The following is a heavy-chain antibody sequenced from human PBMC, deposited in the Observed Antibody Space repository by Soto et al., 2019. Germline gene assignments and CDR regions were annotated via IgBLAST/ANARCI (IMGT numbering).Heavy chain of an antibody. CDR3: AKDMKWGGVTTIHYFDS. V-gene: IGHV3-9*02. D-gene: IGHD5-12*01. J-gene: IGHJ4*02. CDR2: ISSNSETT. Sequence: EMQLVESGGGLVQPGRSLRLSCVGSGFIADDYAMHWVRQPPGKGLEWVSGISSNSETTNYADSVKGRFTISRDNAKNSLFLQMNSLRPEDTALYYCAKDMKWGGVTTIHYFDSWGQGTLVTVSS. CDR1: GFIADDYA.